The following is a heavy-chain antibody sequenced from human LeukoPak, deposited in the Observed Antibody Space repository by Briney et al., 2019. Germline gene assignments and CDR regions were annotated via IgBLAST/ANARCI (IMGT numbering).Heavy chain of an antibody. Sequence: SETLSLTCTVSGGSISGGGYHWSWIRQHPGKGLEWIGYIYYSGSTYYNPSLKSRVTISGDTSKNQFSLKLSSVTAADTAVYYCARVGKYSYGFGVAKYYYYYYMDVWGKGTTVTVSS. V-gene: IGHV4-31*03. J-gene: IGHJ6*03. D-gene: IGHD5-18*01. CDR3: ARVGKYSYGFGVAKYYYYYYMDV. CDR2: IYYSGST. CDR1: GGSISGGGYH.